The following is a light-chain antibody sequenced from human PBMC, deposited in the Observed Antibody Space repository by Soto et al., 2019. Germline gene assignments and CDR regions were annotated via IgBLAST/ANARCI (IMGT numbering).Light chain of an antibody. J-gene: IGKJ5*01. Sequence: AIQLTQSPSSLSASVGDRVTITCRASQGISSAFAWYQQRPGKVPKLVTYDVTSLQSGVPPRFSGSGSGTDFTLTISSLQPEDLATYYCHQSETFPLTFGQGTLLEVK. CDR3: HQSETFPLT. CDR2: DVT. V-gene: IGKV1-13*02. CDR1: QGISSA.